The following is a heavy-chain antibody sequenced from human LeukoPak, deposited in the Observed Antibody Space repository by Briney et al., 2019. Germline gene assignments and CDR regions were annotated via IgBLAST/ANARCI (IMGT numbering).Heavy chain of an antibody. CDR1: GGSISSYY. V-gene: IGHV4-59*12. CDR2: IYYSEST. CDR3: ARARRYCSSTSCYTGAFDI. D-gene: IGHD2-2*02. Sequence: SETLSLTCTVSGGSISSYYWSWIRQPPGKGLEWIGYIYYSESTNYNPSLKSRVTMSVDTSKNQFSLKLSSVTAADTAVYYCARARRYCSSTSCYTGAFDIWGQGTMVTVSS. J-gene: IGHJ3*02.